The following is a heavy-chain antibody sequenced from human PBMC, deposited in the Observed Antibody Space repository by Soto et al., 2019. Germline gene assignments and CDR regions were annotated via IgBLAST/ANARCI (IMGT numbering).Heavy chain of an antibody. CDR1: GYTFTSYG. V-gene: IGHV1-18*04. Sequence: ASVKVSCKASGYTFTSYGISWVRQAPGQGLEWMGWISAYNGNTNYAQKLQGRVTMTTDTSTSTAYMELRSLRSDDTAVYYCARTAGRKYYYYGMDVWGQGTTVTVSS. CDR3: ARTAGRKYYYYGMDV. D-gene: IGHD5-18*01. J-gene: IGHJ6*02. CDR2: ISAYNGNT.